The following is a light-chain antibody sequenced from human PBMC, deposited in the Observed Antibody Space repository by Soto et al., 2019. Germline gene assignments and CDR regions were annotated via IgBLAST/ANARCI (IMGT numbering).Light chain of an antibody. V-gene: IGLV2-23*01. J-gene: IGLJ2*01. CDR1: SSNVGSYNL. CDR2: EAS. CDR3: CSYAGSDTMI. Sequence: QAVLTQPASVSGSPGQSITISCTGTSSNVGSYNLVSWYQHHPGEAPKLLISEASKRPSGVSNRFSGSKSGNTASLTISGLLAEDEAHYYCCSYAGSDTMIFGRGTKLTVL.